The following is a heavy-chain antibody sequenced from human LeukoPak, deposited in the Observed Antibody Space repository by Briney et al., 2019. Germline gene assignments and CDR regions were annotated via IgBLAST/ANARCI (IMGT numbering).Heavy chain of an antibody. Sequence: PGGSLRLSCAASGFTFNSYWLSWVRQAPGKGLEWVANIKQDGSEKYHVDSVKGRFTISRDNAKNSLYLQMNSLRAKDTAVYYCARKHYYDRPNWFDPWGQGTLVTVSS. CDR3: ARKHYYDRPNWFDP. D-gene: IGHD3-22*01. J-gene: IGHJ5*02. V-gene: IGHV3-7*01. CDR2: IKQDGSEK. CDR1: GFTFNSYW.